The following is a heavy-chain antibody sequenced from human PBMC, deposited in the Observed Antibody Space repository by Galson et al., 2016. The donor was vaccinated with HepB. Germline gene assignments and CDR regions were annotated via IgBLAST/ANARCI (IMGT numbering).Heavy chain of an antibody. CDR1: GGSISSYY. Sequence: SETLSLTCTVSGGSISSYYWSWIRQPPGKGLEWIGYIYFSGSTNYNPSLKSRVTISVDTSKNQFSLKLSSVTAADTAVYYCARFRGGHDIWGQGTLVTVSS. J-gene: IGHJ4*02. CDR3: ARFRGGHDI. CDR2: IYFSGST. V-gene: IGHV4-59*01. D-gene: IGHD1-1*01.